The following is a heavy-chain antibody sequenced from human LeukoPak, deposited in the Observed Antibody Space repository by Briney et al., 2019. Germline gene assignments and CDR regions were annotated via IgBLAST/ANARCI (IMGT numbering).Heavy chain of an antibody. J-gene: IGHJ4*02. CDR2: ISGSGGST. D-gene: IGHD4/OR15-4a*01. CDR3: AKDRGLTTPYHFDY. CDR1: GFTFSSYA. V-gene: IGHV3-23*01. Sequence: GGSLRLSCAASGFTFSSYAMSWVRQAPGKGLEWVSAISGSGGSTYYADSVKGRFTISRDNSKNKVSLQMNSLRAEDTAVYYCAKDRGLTTPYHFDYWGLGTLVTVSS.